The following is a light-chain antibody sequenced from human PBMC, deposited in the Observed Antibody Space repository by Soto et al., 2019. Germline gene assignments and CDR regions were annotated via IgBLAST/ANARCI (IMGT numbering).Light chain of an antibody. CDR1: QSVNSY. CDR3: QQRGNWPPTT. Sequence: TQSPSTLSASVGDRVTITCRASQSVNSYLAWYQQRPGQAPRLLIYDASKRASGVPGRFSGSGSGTDFTLTISSLEPEDFAVYFCQQRGNWPPTTFGQGTRLE. CDR2: DAS. J-gene: IGKJ5*01. V-gene: IGKV3-11*01.